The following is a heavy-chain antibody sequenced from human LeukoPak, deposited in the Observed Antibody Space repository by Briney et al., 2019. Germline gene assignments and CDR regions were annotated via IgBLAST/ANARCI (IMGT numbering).Heavy chain of an antibody. V-gene: IGHV3-53*01. D-gene: IGHD1-26*01. CDR2: IYSGGST. CDR3: ARRGSYSNAFDI. J-gene: IGHJ3*02. Sequence: GGSLRLSCAASGFTVSSNYMSWVRQAPGKGLEWVSVIYSGGSTYHADSVKGRFTISRDNSKNTLYLQMNSLRAVDTAVYYCARRGSYSNAFDIWGQGTMVTVSS. CDR1: GFTVSSNY.